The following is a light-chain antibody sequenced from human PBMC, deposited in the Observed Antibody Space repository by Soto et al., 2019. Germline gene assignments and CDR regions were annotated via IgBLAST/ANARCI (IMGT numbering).Light chain of an antibody. Sequence: EIVMTQSPVTLSVSPGERATLFCRASQSVGSNFAWYQQKPGQAPRLLIYGASTRATGIPARFSGSGSGTEFTLAISSLQSEDSAVYYCQQYNEWPPWTFGPGTKVEIK. CDR3: QQYNEWPPWT. J-gene: IGKJ1*01. CDR2: GAS. CDR1: QSVGSN. V-gene: IGKV3-15*01.